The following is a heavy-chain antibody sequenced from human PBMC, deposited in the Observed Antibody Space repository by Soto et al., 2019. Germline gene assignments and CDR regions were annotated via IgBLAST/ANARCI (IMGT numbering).Heavy chain of an antibody. CDR2: ISASGDST. D-gene: IGHD3-9*01. Sequence: EVQLLESGGGLVQPGGSLSLSCATSGFTLSNYAMNWVRQSPGKGLEWVSSISASGDSTYYPESVKGRFTVSRDNSKNTLYLQIDSLRAEDTAVYYCAKGGSLTGYFTYDYWGHGALVTVSS. CDR3: AKGGSLTGYFTYDY. CDR1: GFTLSNYA. V-gene: IGHV3-23*01. J-gene: IGHJ4*01.